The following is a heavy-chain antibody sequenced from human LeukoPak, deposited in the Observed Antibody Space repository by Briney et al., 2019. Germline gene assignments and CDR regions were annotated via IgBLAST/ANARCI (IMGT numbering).Heavy chain of an antibody. J-gene: IGHJ5*02. CDR2: VHHSADT. Sequence: SETLSLTCAVSGYSISSGYYWGWIRQPPGKGLEYIGSVHHSADTYYNPSLKSRVTMSIDTSKNQFSLKLTSVTAADTAVYYCARDRVYYDFWSTYYGFDPWGQGTLVTVSS. CDR3: ARDRVYYDFWSTYYGFDP. V-gene: IGHV4-38-2*02. D-gene: IGHD3-3*01. CDR1: GYSISSGYY.